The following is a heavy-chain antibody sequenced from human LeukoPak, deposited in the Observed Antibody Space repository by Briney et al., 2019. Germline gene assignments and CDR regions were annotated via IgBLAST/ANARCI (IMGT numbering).Heavy chain of an antibody. CDR2: ITKYDGRV. CDR1: GFGVHTFA. CDR3: AKDHSADGWPTFEY. J-gene: IGHJ4*02. V-gene: IGHV3-23*01. D-gene: IGHD5-24*01. Sequence: GGSLRLSCAVSGFGVHTFAMSWVRLAPGRGLEWLASITKYDGRVYYADSVRGRFTISRDTSQNELYLQMNSLRADDSAIYFCAKDHSADGWPTFEYWGRGTLVTVSS.